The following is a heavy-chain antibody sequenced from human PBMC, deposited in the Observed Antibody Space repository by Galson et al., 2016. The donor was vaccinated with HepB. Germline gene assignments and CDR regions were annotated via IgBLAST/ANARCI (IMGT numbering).Heavy chain of an antibody. D-gene: IGHD3-10*01. CDR1: AGSISSGGYY. Sequence: TLSLTCTVSAGSISSGGYYWTWIRQLPGEGLQWIGYIDNSGNTHYSPSLKGRVTISRDTSKNQFSLKLSSLTAADTAVYYCARDWDYYGSGSYYGNTFDIWGQRTMVTVSS. V-gene: IGHV4-31*03. CDR3: ARDWDYYGSGSYYGNTFDI. J-gene: IGHJ3*02. CDR2: IDNSGNT.